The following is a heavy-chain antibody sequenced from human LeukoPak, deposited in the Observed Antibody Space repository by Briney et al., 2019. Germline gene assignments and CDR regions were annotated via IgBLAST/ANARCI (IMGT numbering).Heavy chain of an antibody. V-gene: IGHV3-73*01. J-gene: IGHJ4*02. D-gene: IGHD4-23*01. CDR1: GFTFSGSA. CDR3: TISTTVVTPVRFDY. Sequence: GGSLKLSCAASGFTFSGSAMHWVRQASGKGLEWVGRIRSKANSYATAYAASVKGRFTISRDDSKNTAYLQMNSLKTEDTAVCYCTISTTVVTPVRFDYWGQGTLVTVSS. CDR2: IRSKANSYAT.